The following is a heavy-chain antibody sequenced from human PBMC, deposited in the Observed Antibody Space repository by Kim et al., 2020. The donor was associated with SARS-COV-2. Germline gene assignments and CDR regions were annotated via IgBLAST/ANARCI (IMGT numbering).Heavy chain of an antibody. V-gene: IGHV3-23*01. D-gene: IGHD4-17*01. J-gene: IGHJ4*02. Sequence: GGSLRLSCAASGFTFSSYAMSWVRQAPGKGLEWVSAISGSGGSTYYADSVKGRFTISRDNSKNTLYLQMNSLRAEDTAVYYCAKLHPYTVTKENPLDYWGQGTLVTVSS. CDR3: AKLHPYTVTKENPLDY. CDR1: GFTFSSYA. CDR2: ISGSGGST.